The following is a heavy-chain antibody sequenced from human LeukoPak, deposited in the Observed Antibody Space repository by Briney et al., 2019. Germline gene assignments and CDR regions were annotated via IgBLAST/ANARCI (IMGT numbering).Heavy chain of an antibody. CDR2: IWYDGSNK. V-gene: IGHV3-33*01. CDR1: GFTFSSYG. J-gene: IGHJ4*02. Sequence: GRSLRLSCAASGFTFSSYGMHWVRQAPGKGLEWVAVIWYDGSNKYYADSVQGRFTISRDNSKNTLYLEMNSLSPDDTAVYYCARGVEPLAANTLAYWGQGTLVTVS. D-gene: IGHD1-14*01. CDR3: ARGVEPLAANTLAY.